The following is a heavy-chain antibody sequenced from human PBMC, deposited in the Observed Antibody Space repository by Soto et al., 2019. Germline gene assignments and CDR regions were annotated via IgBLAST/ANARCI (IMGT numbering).Heavy chain of an antibody. J-gene: IGHJ4*02. V-gene: IGHV1-18*01. CDR1: GGTFRRSG. D-gene: IGHD6-19*01. Sequence: ASGPVSCPASGGTFRRSGISWVREAPGQGLEWMGWISAYNGNTNYAQKLQGRVTMTTDTSTSTAYMELRSLRSDDTAVYYWARGGEEYRSGWYPGVGDWGQGTLVTFSS. CDR2: ISAYNGNT. CDR3: ARGGEEYRSGWYPGVGD.